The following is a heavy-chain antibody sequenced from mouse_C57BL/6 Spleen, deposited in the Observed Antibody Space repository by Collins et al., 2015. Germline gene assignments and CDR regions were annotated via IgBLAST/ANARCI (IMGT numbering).Heavy chain of an antibody. D-gene: IGHD2-4*01. J-gene: IGHJ2*01. CDR3: ARGLYDYDGGY. V-gene: IGHV1S81*02. Sequence: QVQLQQPGAELVKPGASVKLSCKASGYTFTSYWMHWVKQRPGQGLEWIGEINPSNGRTNYNEKFKSKATLTVDKSSSTAYMQLSSPTSEDSAVYYCARGLYDYDGGYWGQGTTLTVSS. CDR2: INPSNGRT. CDR1: GYTFTSYW.